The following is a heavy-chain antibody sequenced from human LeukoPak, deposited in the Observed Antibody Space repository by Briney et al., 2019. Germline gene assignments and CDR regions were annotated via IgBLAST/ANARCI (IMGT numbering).Heavy chain of an antibody. J-gene: IGHJ5*02. V-gene: IGHV3-48*04. CDR1: GFTFSSYS. Sequence: GGSLRLACAASGFTFSSYSMSWVRQAPGKGLEWVSYISSSSSNIYYADSGKGRFTIAIDTAKNSLYLQMNSLRAADTAVYYCARDSRGSEEQLALRDWFDLCGQGPLVPVSS. CDR2: ISSSSSNI. CDR3: ARDSRGSEEQLALRDWFDL. D-gene: IGHD6-6*01.